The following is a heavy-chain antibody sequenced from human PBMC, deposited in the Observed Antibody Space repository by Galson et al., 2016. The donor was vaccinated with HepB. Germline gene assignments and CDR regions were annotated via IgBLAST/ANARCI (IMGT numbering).Heavy chain of an antibody. Sequence: SLRLSCAASQFTFSSYGMHWVRQAPGKGLEWVAVISYDGSNEYYGYSVKGRFTISRDNSKSTLYLQMNNVTTEDTAVYYSAETPRILRYFYWISGLDYWGQGTLVIVSS. CDR3: AETPRILRYFYWISGLDY. CDR2: ISYDGSNE. J-gene: IGHJ4*02. V-gene: IGHV3-30*18. CDR1: QFTFSSYG. D-gene: IGHD3-9*01.